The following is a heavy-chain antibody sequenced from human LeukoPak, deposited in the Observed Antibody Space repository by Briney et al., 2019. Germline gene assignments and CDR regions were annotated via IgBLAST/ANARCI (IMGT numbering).Heavy chain of an antibody. CDR2: IYTSGST. CDR1: GGSISSYY. Sequence: SETLSLTCTVSGGSISSYYWTWIRQPAGKGLEGIGHIYTSGSTYYNPSLKSRVTMSVDTSKNQFSLKLSSVTAADTAMYYCARDAGLTYFDYWGQGTLVTVSS. J-gene: IGHJ4*02. CDR3: ARDAGLTYFDY. D-gene: IGHD3-22*01. V-gene: IGHV4-4*07.